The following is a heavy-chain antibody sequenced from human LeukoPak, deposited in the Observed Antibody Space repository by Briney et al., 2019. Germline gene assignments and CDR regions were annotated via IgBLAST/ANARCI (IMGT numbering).Heavy chain of an antibody. CDR3: ARDEVVAAPNYFGMVV. CDR2: MNPNSGNT. Sequence: ASVKVSCKASGYTFTSYDVNWVRQATGQGLGWMGWMNPNSGNTGLAQKFQGRVTLTRDTSLSTAYMELSNLRSDDTAVYYCARDEVVAAPNYFGMVVWGQGTLVTVSS. D-gene: IGHD2-15*01. CDR1: GYTFTSYD. V-gene: IGHV1-8*01. J-gene: IGHJ6*02.